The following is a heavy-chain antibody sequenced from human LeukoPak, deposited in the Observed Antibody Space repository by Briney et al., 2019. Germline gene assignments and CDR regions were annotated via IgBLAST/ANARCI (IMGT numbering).Heavy chain of an antibody. D-gene: IGHD4-17*01. V-gene: IGHV1-69*04. CDR2: IIPILGIA. J-gene: IGHJ4*02. Sequence: SVKVSCKASGGTFSSYAISWVRQAPGQGLEWMGRIIPILGIANYAQKFQGRVTITADKSTSTAYMKLSSLRSEDTAVYYCARDQDGDYVSVYWGQGTLVTVSS. CDR3: ARDQDGDYVSVY. CDR1: GGTFSSYA.